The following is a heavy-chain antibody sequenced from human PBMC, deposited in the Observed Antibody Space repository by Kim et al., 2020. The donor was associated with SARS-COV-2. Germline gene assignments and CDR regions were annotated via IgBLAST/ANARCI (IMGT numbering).Heavy chain of an antibody. D-gene: IGHD5-18*01. CDR1: GYSFTSYW. CDR2: IDPSDSYT. J-gene: IGHJ4*02. V-gene: IGHV5-10-1*01. CDR3: ARHYRTAMVHFDY. Sequence: GESLKISCKGSGYSFTSYWISWVRQMPGKGLEWMGRIDPSDSYTNYSPSFQGHVTISADKSISTAYLQWSSLKASDTAMYYCARHYRTAMVHFDYWGQGTLVTVSS.